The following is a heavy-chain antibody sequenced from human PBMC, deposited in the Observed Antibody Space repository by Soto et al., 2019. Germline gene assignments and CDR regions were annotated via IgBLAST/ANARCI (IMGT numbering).Heavy chain of an antibody. CDR2: ISIRGGDE. CDR1: GFTFSSYA. D-gene: IGHD6-6*01. J-gene: IGHJ4*02. Sequence: QVQLVESGVGVVQPGKSLRLSCAASGFTFSSYAMHWARQAPGKGLEWVTVISIRGGDEYYAESVRGRFTISRDDSKNTLYLQVDSLRVEDTAVYYCARGTIVARQHLDYWGQGTLVTVSS. CDR3: ARGTIVARQHLDY. V-gene: IGHV3-30*03.